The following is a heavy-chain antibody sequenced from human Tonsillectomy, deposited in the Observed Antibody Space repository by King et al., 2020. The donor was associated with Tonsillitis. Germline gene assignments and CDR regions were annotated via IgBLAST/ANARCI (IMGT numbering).Heavy chain of an antibody. CDR3: TGGTFIAAAHSFDY. CDR2: IYYSGST. V-gene: IGHV4-39*01. CDR1: GGSISSSSYY. Sequence: QLQESGPGLVKPSETLSLTCTVSGGSISSSSYYWGWIRQPPGKGLEWIGRIYYSGSTDYNASLRSRVTISVDTSKNQFSVKLRSVTAADTAVYYCTGGTFIAAAHSFDYWGQGTLVTVSS. J-gene: IGHJ4*02. D-gene: IGHD6-13*01.